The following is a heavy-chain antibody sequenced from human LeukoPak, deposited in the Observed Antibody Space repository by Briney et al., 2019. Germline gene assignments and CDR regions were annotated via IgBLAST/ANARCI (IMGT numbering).Heavy chain of an antibody. CDR2: IKQDGSEK. V-gene: IGHV3-7*01. D-gene: IGHD2-21*01. J-gene: IGHJ6*03. CDR1: GFTFSRYW. CDR3: QAEDGIRDTYYYYYYMDV. Sequence: WWSLRLSCAATGFTFSRYWMSWVRQAPGKGLEWVATIKQDGSEKYYVDSVKGRFTISRDNAKNSLYLQMNSLRAEDTAVFFFQAEDGIRDTYYYYYYMDVWGKGTTVTVSS.